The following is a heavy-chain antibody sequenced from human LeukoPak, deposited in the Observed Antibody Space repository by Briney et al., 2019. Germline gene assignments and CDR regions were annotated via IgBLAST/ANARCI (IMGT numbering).Heavy chain of an antibody. CDR1: GYTFTTYY. J-gene: IGHJ4*02. D-gene: IGHD6-19*01. CDR3: ARDKWQWLVSGNFDY. V-gene: IGHV1-18*04. CDR2: ISAYNGNT. Sequence: ASVKVSCKASGYTFTTYYIHWVRQAPGQGLEWMGWISAYNGNTNYAQKLQGRVTMTTDTSTSTAYMELRSLRSDDTAVYYCARDKWQWLVSGNFDYWGQGTLVTVSS.